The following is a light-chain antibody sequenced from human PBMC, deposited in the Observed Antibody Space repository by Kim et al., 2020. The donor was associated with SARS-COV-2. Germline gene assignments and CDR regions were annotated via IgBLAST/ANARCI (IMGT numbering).Light chain of an antibody. CDR3: QQYGGSPFT. J-gene: IGKJ3*01. Sequence: SPGGRATPSCRASQSVNNNYLAWYQQKPGQSPRLLIYGASSRATGIPDRFSGSGSGTDFTLTINRLESEDFAVYYCQQYGGSPFTFGPGTKVDIK. CDR1: QSVNNNY. V-gene: IGKV3-20*01. CDR2: GAS.